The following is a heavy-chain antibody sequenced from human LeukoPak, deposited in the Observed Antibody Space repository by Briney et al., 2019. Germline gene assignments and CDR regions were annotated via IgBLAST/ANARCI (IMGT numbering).Heavy chain of an antibody. CDR2: IWYDGSNK. D-gene: IGHD3-10*01. Sequence: GGSLRLSCAASGFTFSSYGMHWVRQAPGKGLEWVAVIWYDGSNKHYADSVKGRFTISRDNSKNTLYLQMNSLRAEDTAVYYCAREPQILWFGELSYFDYWGQGTLVTVSS. V-gene: IGHV3-33*01. CDR1: GFTFSSYG. CDR3: AREPQILWFGELSYFDY. J-gene: IGHJ4*02.